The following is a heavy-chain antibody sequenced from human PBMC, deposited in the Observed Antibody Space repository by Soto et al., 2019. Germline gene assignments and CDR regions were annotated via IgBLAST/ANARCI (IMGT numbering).Heavy chain of an antibody. D-gene: IGHD1-26*01. CDR3: ARHENGGTYPLDY. CDR1: GASITTYY. V-gene: IGHV4-59*08. CDR2: VYYTGSA. Sequence: QVQLQESGPGLVKPSETLSLTCTVSGASITTYYWAWIRQPPGKGLEYIGHVYYTGSADYSPSLKSRVTMSVDTSNNQFSLKLNSVTAADTALYYCARHENGGTYPLDYWGQGTLVTVSS. J-gene: IGHJ4*02.